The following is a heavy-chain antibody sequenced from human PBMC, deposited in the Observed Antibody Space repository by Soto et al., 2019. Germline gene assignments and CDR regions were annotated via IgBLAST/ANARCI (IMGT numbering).Heavy chain of an antibody. CDR1: GGSFSGYQ. V-gene: IGHV4-34*01. Sequence: QVQLQQWGAGLLKPSETLSLTCAVYGGSFSGYQWSWIRQTPGKGLEWIGEINDSGKINYNPSLKRRVTILLDTPKKQISLKLSSVTAADSAVYYCARGLILWFGELSRRGGYYYDMDVWGKGTTVTVSS. CDR3: ARGLILWFGELSRRGGYYYDMDV. CDR2: INDSGKI. D-gene: IGHD3-10*01. J-gene: IGHJ6*03.